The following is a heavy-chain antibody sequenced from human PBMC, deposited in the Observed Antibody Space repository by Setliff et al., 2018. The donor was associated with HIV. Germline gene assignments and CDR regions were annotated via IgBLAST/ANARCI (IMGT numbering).Heavy chain of an antibody. J-gene: IGHJ4*02. D-gene: IGHD2-2*01. V-gene: IGHV4-34*01. CDR2: INHSGST. CDR1: GGSFSANY. CDR3: ARRARFCTSATCYRHFDF. Sequence: KTSETLSLTCAVYGGSFSANYWSWIRQVPGKGLEWIGEINHSGSTNYNPSLQRRVIMSVDTSAKQFYLKVNSVTAADTAVYFCARRARFCTSATCYRHFDFWGEGTLVTVSS.